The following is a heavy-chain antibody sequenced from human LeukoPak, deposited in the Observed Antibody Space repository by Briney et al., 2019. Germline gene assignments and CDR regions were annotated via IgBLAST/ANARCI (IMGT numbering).Heavy chain of an antibody. CDR3: AKGSSGYFFDL. D-gene: IGHD3-22*01. J-gene: IGHJ4*02. CDR1: GFTFSGFA. Sequence: GGSLRLSCAASGFTFSGFAMSWVRRTPGKGLEWVSAISNDGGGTTYADFVKGRFSVSRDNSKNTLFLQMNSLRAEDTALYYCAKGSSGYFFDLWGQGTLVTVSS. V-gene: IGHV3-23*01. CDR2: ISNDGGGT.